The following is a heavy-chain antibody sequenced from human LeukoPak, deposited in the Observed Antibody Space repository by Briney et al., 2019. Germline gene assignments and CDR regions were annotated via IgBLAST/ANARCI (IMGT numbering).Heavy chain of an antibody. CDR1: GFTFSSYA. J-gene: IGHJ4*02. D-gene: IGHD3-16*01. CDR3: AKVEIAVYDYVWGGDLDY. V-gene: IGHV3-21*04. CDR2: ISSSSSYI. Sequence: PGGSLRLSCAASGFTFSSYAMSWVRQAPGKGLEWVSSISSSSSYIYYADSVKGRFTISRDNAKNSLYLQMNSLRAEDTAVYFCAKVEIAVYDYVWGGDLDYWGQGTLVTVSS.